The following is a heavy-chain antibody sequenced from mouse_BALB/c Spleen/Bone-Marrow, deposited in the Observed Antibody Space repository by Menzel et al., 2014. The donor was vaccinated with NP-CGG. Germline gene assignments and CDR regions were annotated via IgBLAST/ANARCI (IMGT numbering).Heavy chain of an antibody. J-gene: IGHJ1*01. D-gene: IGHD1-2*01. CDR3: ARQGLRLSNFDV. CDR2: ISSGGSYT. Sequence: EVQRVESGGGLVKPGGSLKLSCAASGFTFSSYAMSWVRQSPEKRLEWVAEISSGGSYTYYPDTVTGRFTISRDNAKNTLYLEMSSLRSEDTAMYYCARQGLRLSNFDVWGAGTTVTVSS. V-gene: IGHV5-9-4*01. CDR1: GFTFSSYA.